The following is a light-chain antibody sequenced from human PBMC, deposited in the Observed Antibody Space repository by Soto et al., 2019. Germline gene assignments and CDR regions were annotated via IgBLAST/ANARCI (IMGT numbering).Light chain of an antibody. CDR1: QSIRSW. Sequence: DIQMTQSPSSLSASVGDRVSITCRASQSIRSWLAWYQQKPGKAPKLLMFDTFSLESGVPSRFSGSRSGTEFTLAISSLQPDDYANYYCQQYNSYSPLTCGGATNVEIK. CDR3: QQYNSYSPLT. V-gene: IGKV1-5*01. CDR2: DTF. J-gene: IGKJ4*01.